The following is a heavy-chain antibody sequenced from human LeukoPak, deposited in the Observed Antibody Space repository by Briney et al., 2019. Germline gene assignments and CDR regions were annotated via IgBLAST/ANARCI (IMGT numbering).Heavy chain of an antibody. Sequence: ASVKVSCKASGYTFTGYYMHWVRQAPGQGLEWVGWINPNSGGTNYAQKFQGRVTMTRDTSISTAYMELSRLRSDDTAVYYCARGGYYYGSGSGAFDIWGQGTMVAVSS. V-gene: IGHV1-2*02. J-gene: IGHJ3*02. CDR1: GYTFTGYY. D-gene: IGHD3-10*01. CDR2: INPNSGGT. CDR3: ARGGYYYGSGSGAFDI.